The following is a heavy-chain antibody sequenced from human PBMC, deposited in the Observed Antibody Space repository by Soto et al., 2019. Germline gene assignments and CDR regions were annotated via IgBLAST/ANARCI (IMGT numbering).Heavy chain of an antibody. J-gene: IGHJ6*03. Sequence: PSETLSLTCTVSGGSISSSSYYWGWIRQPPGKGLEWIGSIYYSGSTYYNPSLKSRVTISVDTSKNQFSLKLSSVTAADTAVYYCARAVPLLRYFDWSPDRGMDVWGKGTTVTVSS. CDR2: IYYSGST. V-gene: IGHV4-39*07. CDR3: ARAVPLLRYFDWSPDRGMDV. CDR1: GGSISSSSYY. D-gene: IGHD3-9*01.